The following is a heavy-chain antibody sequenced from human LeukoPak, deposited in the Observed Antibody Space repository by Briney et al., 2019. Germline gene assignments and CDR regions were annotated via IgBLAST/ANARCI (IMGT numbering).Heavy chain of an antibody. D-gene: IGHD3-3*01. CDR2: IYYTGST. CDR1: GGSISSYY. Sequence: SETLSLTCTVSGGSISSYYWSWLRQPPGKGLEWIGYIYYTGSTNSNPSLKSRVTISVDTSKNQFSLKLSSVTAADTAVYYCARRYDFWSGYPPPLDYWGQGTLVTVSS. CDR3: ARRYDFWSGYPPPLDY. J-gene: IGHJ4*02. V-gene: IGHV4-59*12.